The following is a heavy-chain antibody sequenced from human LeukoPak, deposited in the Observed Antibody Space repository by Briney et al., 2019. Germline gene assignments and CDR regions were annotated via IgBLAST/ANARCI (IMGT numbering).Heavy chain of an antibody. J-gene: IGHJ3*02. CDR2: ISSNSGIK. CDR3: ARDPDLVDILTGTDAFDI. CDR1: GFTFKSFS. Sequence: PGGSLRLSCGGSGFTFKSFSMHWVRQAPGKGLEWVSDISSNSGIKSYADSVKGRFTISRDNAKNSLYLQMNSLRAEDTAVYYCARDPDLVDILTGTDAFDIWGQGTMVTVSS. V-gene: IGHV3-48*01. D-gene: IGHD3-9*01.